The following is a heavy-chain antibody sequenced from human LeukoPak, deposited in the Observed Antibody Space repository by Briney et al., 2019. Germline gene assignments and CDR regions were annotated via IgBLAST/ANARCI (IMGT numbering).Heavy chain of an antibody. CDR1: GFTFSSYA. J-gene: IGHJ4*02. D-gene: IGHD3-10*01. CDR3: AKGDYGSGSYYDY. CDR2: ISGSGGST. Sequence: PGGSLRLSCAASGFTFSSYAMSWVRQAPGKGLEWVSAISGSGGSTYYADSVKGRFTISRDNSKNTLYLQMSSLRAEDTAVYYCAKGDYGSGSYYDYWGQGTLVTVSS. V-gene: IGHV3-23*01.